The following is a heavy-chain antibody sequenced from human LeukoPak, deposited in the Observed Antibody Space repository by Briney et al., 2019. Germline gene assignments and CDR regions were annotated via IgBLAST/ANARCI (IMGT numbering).Heavy chain of an antibody. D-gene: IGHD7-27*01. CDR1: GFIFSNYG. V-gene: IGHV3-30*02. J-gene: IGHJ4*02. Sequence: PGVSLTLSCAVSGFIFSNYGMHWVRHAPGEGRVWVAFIRYYGSNEYYADSVKGQFTISRDNSKNTLYLQMNSLRDEDTAVYYCAKDFEGRWGQGEYYFDYWGQGTLVTVSS. CDR2: IRYYGSNE. CDR3: AKDFEGRWGQGEYYFDY.